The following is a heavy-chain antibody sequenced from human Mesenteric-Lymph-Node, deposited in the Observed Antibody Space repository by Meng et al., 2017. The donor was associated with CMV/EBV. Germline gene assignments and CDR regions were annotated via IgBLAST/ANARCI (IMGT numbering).Heavy chain of an antibody. D-gene: IGHD3-22*01. CDR2: IKGKGVGGTA. CDR1: GFTFNKAW. Sequence: GESLKTSCAASGFTFNKAWLSWARQAPGKGLEWVGRIKGKGVGGTANYAAPVNGRFIISRDDSKSTLYLQLNSLRTEDTAVYYCTTGSLFGIITHAEDVWGQGTTVTVSS. J-gene: IGHJ6*02. CDR3: TTGSLFGIITHAEDV. V-gene: IGHV3-15*01.